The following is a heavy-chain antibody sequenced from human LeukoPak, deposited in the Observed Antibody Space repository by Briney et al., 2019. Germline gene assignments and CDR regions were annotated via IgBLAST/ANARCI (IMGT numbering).Heavy chain of an antibody. V-gene: IGHV3-11*04. CDR1: GFTFSDYY. CDR3: ARGPPRLDGYYYYGMDV. CDR2: ISSSGSTI. J-gene: IGHJ6*02. Sequence: GGSLRLSCAASGFTFSDYYMSWIRQAPGKGLEWVSYISSSGSTIYYADSVKGRFTISRDNSKNTLYLQMNSLRAEDTAVYYCARGPPRLDGYYYYGMDVWGQGTTVTVSS. D-gene: IGHD1-1*01.